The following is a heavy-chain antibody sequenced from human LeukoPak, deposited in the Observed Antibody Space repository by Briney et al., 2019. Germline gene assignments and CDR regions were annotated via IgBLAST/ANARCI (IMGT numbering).Heavy chain of an antibody. CDR1: GDTFTGYY. D-gene: IGHD2-2*02. CDR2: INPNSGGT. J-gene: IGHJ5*02. V-gene: IGHV1-2*02. Sequence: GASVKVSCKASGDTFTGYYMHWVRQAPGQGLEWMGWINPNSGGTNYAQKFQGRVTMTRDTSISTAYMELSRLRSDDTAMYYCARAGKTSVVVPVAIIRIWFYPWDQGTLVTVSS. CDR3: ARAGKTSVVVPVAIIRIWFYP.